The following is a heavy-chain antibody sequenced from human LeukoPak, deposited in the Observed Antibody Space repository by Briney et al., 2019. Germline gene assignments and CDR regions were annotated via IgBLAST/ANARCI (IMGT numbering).Heavy chain of an antibody. J-gene: IGHJ3*02. V-gene: IGHV3-7*01. CDR1: GFTFSRYW. Sequence: PGGSLRLSCAASGFTFSRYWMSWVRQAPGKGLEWVANIKQDGGEIYYVDSVKGRFTISRDNAKNTVYLQMNSLRVEDTAMYFCASVRLPGDAFDIWGQGTRVTVSS. CDR3: ASVRLPGDAFDI. CDR2: IKQDGGEI.